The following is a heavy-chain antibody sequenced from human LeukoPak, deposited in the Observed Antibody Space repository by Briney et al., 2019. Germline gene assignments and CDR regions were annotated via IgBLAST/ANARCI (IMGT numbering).Heavy chain of an antibody. J-gene: IGHJ4*02. CDR1: GFTFNIYG. D-gene: IGHD3-10*01. Sequence: AGSLTLSCAAYGFTFNIYGMSWVRQAPGKGLEWVSYTSSSSAVYYADSVKGRFTISRDNAKNSLYLQMNSLRDEDTAVYYCARPSMVQGTNIAAFDSWGQGTLVTVSS. CDR2: TSSSSAV. V-gene: IGHV3-48*02. CDR3: ARPSMVQGTNIAAFDS.